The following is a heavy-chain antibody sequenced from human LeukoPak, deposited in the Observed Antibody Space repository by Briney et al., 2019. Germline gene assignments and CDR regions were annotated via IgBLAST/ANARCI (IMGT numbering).Heavy chain of an antibody. V-gene: IGHV1-2*02. Sequence: ASVKVSCKASGYTFTGYYMHWVRQAPGQGLEWMGWINPNSGGTNYAQKLQGRVTMTTDTSTSTAYMELRSLRSDDTAVYYCARTYYYDSSGYYYVGSLDYYYYGMDVWGQGTTVTVSS. CDR3: ARTYYYDSSGYYYVGSLDYYYYGMDV. J-gene: IGHJ6*02. D-gene: IGHD3-22*01. CDR2: INPNSGGT. CDR1: GYTFTGYY.